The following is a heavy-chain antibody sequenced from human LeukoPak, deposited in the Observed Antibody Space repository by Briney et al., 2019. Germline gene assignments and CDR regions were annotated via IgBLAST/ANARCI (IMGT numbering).Heavy chain of an antibody. CDR2: ISDSGGST. V-gene: IGHV3-23*01. Sequence: GGSLRLSCAVSGITLSNYGMSWVRQAPGKGLEWVAGISDSGGSTNYADSVKGRFTISRDNPKNTLYLQMNSLRAEDTAVYFCAKRGVVIRVILVGFHKEAYYFDSWGQGTPVTVSS. CDR1: GITLSNYG. J-gene: IGHJ4*02. D-gene: IGHD3-22*01. CDR3: AKRGVVIRVILVGFHKEAYYFDS.